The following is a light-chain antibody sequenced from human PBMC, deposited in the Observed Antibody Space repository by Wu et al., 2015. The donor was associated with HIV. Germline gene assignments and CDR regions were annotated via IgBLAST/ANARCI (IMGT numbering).Light chain of an antibody. CDR1: QSVGTY. CDR2: DAS. V-gene: IGKV3-11*01. Sequence: EIVLTQSPATLSLSPGERATLSCRTSQSVGTYLAWYQHKPGQTPRLLIYDASSRATGIPARFSGSGSGTDFSLTISSLEPEDFAVYYCRQGRNWPLTFGQGTRLEIK. CDR3: RQGRNWPLT. J-gene: IGKJ5*01.